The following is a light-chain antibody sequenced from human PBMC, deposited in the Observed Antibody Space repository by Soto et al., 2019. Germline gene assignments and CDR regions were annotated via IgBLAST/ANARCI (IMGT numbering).Light chain of an antibody. V-gene: IGKV1-8*01. J-gene: IGKJ1*01. CDR1: QGISSD. CDR3: QQYYSYPRT. Sequence: AIRMTQSPSSFSASTGDRVTIPCRASQGISSDLAWDQEKPGKAPKLLIYAASTLQSGVPSRFSGSGSGTDFTLTISCLQSEDFATYYCQQYYSYPRTFGQGTNVEIK. CDR2: AAS.